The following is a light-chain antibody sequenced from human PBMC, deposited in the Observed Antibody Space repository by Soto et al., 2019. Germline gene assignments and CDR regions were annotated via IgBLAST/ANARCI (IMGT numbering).Light chain of an antibody. J-gene: IGLJ3*02. CDR3: QTWGTGPWV. CDR2: LNSDGSH. Sequence: QPVLTQSPSASASLGASVKLTCTLSSGHSSYAIAWHQQQPEKGPRYLMKLNSDGSHNKGDGIPDRFSGSSSGAERYLTISSLQYEDEADYYCQTWGTGPWVFGGGTKLTVL. CDR1: SGHSSYA. V-gene: IGLV4-69*01.